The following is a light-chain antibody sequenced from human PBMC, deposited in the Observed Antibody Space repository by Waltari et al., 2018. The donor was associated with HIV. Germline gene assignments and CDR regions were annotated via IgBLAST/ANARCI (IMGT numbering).Light chain of an antibody. CDR3: QQSYSTPYT. Sequence: DIQMTQSPSSLSAALGDRVTITCQASQSISSYLNWYQQRPGKAPKLLIYSASSLQSGVPSRFSGSGSGTDFTLTISSLQPEDFATYYCQQSYSTPYTFGQGTKLEIK. CDR1: QSISSY. J-gene: IGKJ2*01. V-gene: IGKV1-39*01. CDR2: SAS.